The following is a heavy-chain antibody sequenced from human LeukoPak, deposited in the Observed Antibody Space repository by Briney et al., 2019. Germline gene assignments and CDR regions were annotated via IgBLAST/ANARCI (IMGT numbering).Heavy chain of an antibody. D-gene: IGHD3-10*01. CDR3: ARHPPYYYGSGSYFRD. CDR2: IYYSGST. V-gene: IGHV4-39*01. Sequence: PSETLCLTCTVSGGSISSSSYYWGWIRQPPGKGLEWIGSIYYSGSTYYNPSLKSRVTISVDTSKNQFSLKLSSVTAADTAVYYCARHPPYYYGSGSYFRDWGQGTLVTVSS. J-gene: IGHJ4*02. CDR1: GGSISSSSYY.